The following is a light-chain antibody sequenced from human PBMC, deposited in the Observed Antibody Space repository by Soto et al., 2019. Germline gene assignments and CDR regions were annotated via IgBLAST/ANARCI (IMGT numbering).Light chain of an antibody. J-gene: IGKJ5*01. CDR3: QQYSIWRT. CDR2: GAS. V-gene: IGKV3-15*01. CDR1: ESVSTN. Sequence: EMELTQSPDTLSLAPGERVTLSCRASESVSTNLAWYQQKAGQAPRLLIYGASTRATGIPARFSGSGSGTEFTLTISSLQSEDFAVYYCQQYSIWRTFGQGTRLEI.